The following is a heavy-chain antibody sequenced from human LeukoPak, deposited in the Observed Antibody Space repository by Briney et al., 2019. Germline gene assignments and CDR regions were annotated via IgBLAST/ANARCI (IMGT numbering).Heavy chain of an antibody. J-gene: IGHJ5*02. Sequence: SETLSLTCTVSGGSISSGSYYWSWIRQPAGKGLEWIGRIYTSGNTNYNPSLKSRVTISVDTSKNQFSLKLSSVTAADTAVYYCARSPMAYYYDSSGYPAVNWFDPWGQGTLVTVSS. V-gene: IGHV4-61*02. CDR3: ARSPMAYYYDSSGYPAVNWFDP. D-gene: IGHD3-22*01. CDR1: GGSISSGSYY. CDR2: IYTSGNT.